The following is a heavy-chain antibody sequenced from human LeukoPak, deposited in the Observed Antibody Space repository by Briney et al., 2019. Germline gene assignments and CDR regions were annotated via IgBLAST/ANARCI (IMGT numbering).Heavy chain of an antibody. V-gene: IGHV4-34*01. J-gene: IGHJ4*02. CDR2: INHSGST. Sequence: SETLSLTCAVYGGSFSGYYWSWIRQPPGKGLEWIGEINHSGSTNYNPSLKSRVTISVDTSKNQFSLKLSSVTAADTAVYYCARGGYSYGTFDYWGQGTLVTVSS. CDR1: GGSFSGYY. CDR3: ARGGYSYGTFDY. D-gene: IGHD5-18*01.